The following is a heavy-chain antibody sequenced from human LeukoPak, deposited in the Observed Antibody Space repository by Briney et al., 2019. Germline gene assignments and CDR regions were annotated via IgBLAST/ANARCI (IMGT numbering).Heavy chain of an antibody. Sequence: GGSLRLSCAASGFTFSEAWMTWVRQPPGKGLEWVGRVKRKIEGGTADYNAPVKGRFTISRDDSKSTLYLQLTSLKTEDTGVYYCTTDYTETTSWGRGTLVTVSA. D-gene: IGHD1-1*01. CDR3: TTDYTETTS. CDR2: VKRKIEGGTA. J-gene: IGHJ5*02. V-gene: IGHV3-15*01. CDR1: GFTFSEAW.